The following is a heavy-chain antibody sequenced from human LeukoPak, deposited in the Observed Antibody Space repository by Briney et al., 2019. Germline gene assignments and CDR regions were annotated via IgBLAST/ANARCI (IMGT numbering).Heavy chain of an antibody. CDR3: ARVVRGVVTSNWFDP. V-gene: IGHV4-59*01. D-gene: IGHD2-21*02. Sequence: SETLSLTCTVSGDSLNTYYWTWIRQTPGKELEGVGFVASSGSSNYNPSLNSRVSISIDTYKNQFSLALTSLTPADTAVYYCARVVRGVVTSNWFDPWGQGTLVSVSS. CDR2: VASSGSS. J-gene: IGHJ5*02. CDR1: GDSLNTYY.